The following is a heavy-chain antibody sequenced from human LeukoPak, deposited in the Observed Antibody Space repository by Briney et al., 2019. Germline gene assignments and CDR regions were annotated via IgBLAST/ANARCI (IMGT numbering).Heavy chain of an antibody. CDR2: ISSDGSNK. Sequence: PGGSLRLSCAASGFTVSSNYMSWVRQAPGKGLEWVAVISSDGSNKYYADSVKGRFTISRDNFKNTVFLQMNSLRIEDTAVYYCARDRYHGSGSVEDYYGMDVWGQGTTATVSS. CDR1: GFTVSSNY. D-gene: IGHD3-10*01. CDR3: ARDRYHGSGSVEDYYGMDV. J-gene: IGHJ6*02. V-gene: IGHV3-30*03.